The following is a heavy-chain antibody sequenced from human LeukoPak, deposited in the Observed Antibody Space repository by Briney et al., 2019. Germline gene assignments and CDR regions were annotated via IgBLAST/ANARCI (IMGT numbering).Heavy chain of an antibody. J-gene: IGHJ3*02. CDR1: GFTFDDYA. CDR3: SRDQILGYCSGGSCPPDAFDI. Sequence: GGSLRLSCAVSGFTFDDYAMHWVRQVPGKGLEWVSGINWNSDSIGYADSVKGRFTTSRDNAKNSLYLQMNSLRAQDTAVYYCSRDQILGYCSGGSCPPDAFDIWGQGTMVTVSS. CDR2: INWNSDSI. D-gene: IGHD2-15*01. V-gene: IGHV3-9*01.